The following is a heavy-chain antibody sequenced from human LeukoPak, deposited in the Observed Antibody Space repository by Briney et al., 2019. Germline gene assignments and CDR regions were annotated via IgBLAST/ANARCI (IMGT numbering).Heavy chain of an antibody. V-gene: IGHV3-23*01. CDR3: ARAQRSYYYDSSGYYRPACYFDY. D-gene: IGHD3-22*01. CDR2: ISGSGGST. J-gene: IGHJ4*02. Sequence: GGSLRLSCAASGFTFSSYAMSWVRQAPGKGLEWVSAISGSGGSTYYADSVKGRFTISRDNAKNSLYLQMNSLRAEDTAVYYCARAQRSYYYDSSGYYRPACYFDYWGQGTLVTVSS. CDR1: GFTFSSYA.